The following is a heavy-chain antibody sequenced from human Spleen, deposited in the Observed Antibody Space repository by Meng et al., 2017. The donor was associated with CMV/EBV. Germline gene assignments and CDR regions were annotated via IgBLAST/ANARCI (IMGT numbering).Heavy chain of an antibody. CDR2: MSPNSGDT. CDR3: ASEGYNSGNNWFDP. D-gene: IGHD6-19*01. CDR1: GYTFTTYE. Sequence: ASGYTFTTYEIIWVRQATGQGLEWMGWMSPNSGDTGYAQKFQGRLIMTRDNSRSTAYMELSSLTSEDTAVYYCASEGYNSGNNWFDPWGQGTLVTVSS. J-gene: IGHJ5*02. V-gene: IGHV1-8*01.